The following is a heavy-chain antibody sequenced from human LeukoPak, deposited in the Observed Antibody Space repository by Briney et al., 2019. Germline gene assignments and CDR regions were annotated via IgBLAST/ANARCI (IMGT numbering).Heavy chain of an antibody. D-gene: IGHD3-10*01. Sequence: GSLRLSCAASGFTFSSYSMNWIRQPPGKGLEWIASVYYSGSTYYNPSLMSRVTISVDTSKNQFSLKLNSMTAADTAVYYFVRHVLVRGVITNFDLWGQGTLVTVSS. CDR2: VYYSGST. V-gene: IGHV4-39*01. CDR3: VRHVLVRGVITNFDL. CDR1: GFTFSSYS. J-gene: IGHJ4*02.